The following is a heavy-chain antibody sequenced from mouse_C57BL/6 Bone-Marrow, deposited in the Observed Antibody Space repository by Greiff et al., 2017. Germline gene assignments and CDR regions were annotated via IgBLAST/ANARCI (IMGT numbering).Heavy chain of an antibody. CDR1: GYTFTSYT. CDR2: INPSSGYT. D-gene: IGHD2-3*01. V-gene: IGHV1-4*01. Sequence: VKLQQSGAELARPGASVKMSCKASGYTFTSYTMHWVKQRPGQGLEWIGYINPSSGYTKYNQKFKDKATSTADKSSSTAYMQLSSLTSEDSAVYYCARDGPNAYWGQGTLVTVSA. J-gene: IGHJ3*01. CDR3: ARDGPNAY.